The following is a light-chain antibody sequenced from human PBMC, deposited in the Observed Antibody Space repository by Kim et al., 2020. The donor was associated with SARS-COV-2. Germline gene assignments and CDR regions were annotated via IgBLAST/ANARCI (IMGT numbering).Light chain of an antibody. Sequence: SPGERVTLSCRASQSISSNLAWYQQKPGQAPRLLISGASTSATNIPSRFSGSGSGREFTLTITTLQSEDFAIYYCQQYSDWRPITFGQGTRLEIK. CDR3: QQYSDWRPIT. CDR1: QSISSN. J-gene: IGKJ5*01. CDR2: GAS. V-gene: IGKV3-15*01.